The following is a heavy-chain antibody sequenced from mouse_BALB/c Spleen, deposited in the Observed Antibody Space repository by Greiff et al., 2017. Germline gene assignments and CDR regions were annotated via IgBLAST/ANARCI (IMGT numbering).Heavy chain of an antibody. V-gene: IGHV1-82*01. J-gene: IGHJ4*01. Sequence: QVQLQQSGPELVKPGASVKISCKASGYAFSSSWMNWVKQRPGQGLEWIGRIYPGDGDTNYNGKFKGKATLTADKSSSTAYMQLSSLTSVDSAVYFCSYYYGGWYYDMDYWGQGTSGTVSS. CDR3: SYYYGGWYYDMDY. D-gene: IGHD1-1*01. CDR1: GYAFSSSW. CDR2: IYPGDGDT.